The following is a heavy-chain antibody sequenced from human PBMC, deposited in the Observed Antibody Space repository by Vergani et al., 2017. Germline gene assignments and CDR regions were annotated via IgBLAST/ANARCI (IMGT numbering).Heavy chain of an antibody. D-gene: IGHD3-10*01. J-gene: IGHJ4*02. Sequence: QVQLQQWGAGLLKPSETLSLTCAVYGGSFSGYYWSWIRQPPGKGLEWIGEINHSGSTNYNPSLKSRVTISVDTSKNQFSLKLSSVTAADTAVYYCARVQKLWFGELVPFDYWGQGTLVTVSS. CDR2: INHSGST. V-gene: IGHV4-34*01. CDR3: ARVQKLWFGELVPFDY. CDR1: GGSFSGYY.